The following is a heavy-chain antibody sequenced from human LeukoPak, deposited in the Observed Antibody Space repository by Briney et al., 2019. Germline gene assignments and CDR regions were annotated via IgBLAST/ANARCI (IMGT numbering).Heavy chain of an antibody. J-gene: IGHJ4*02. CDR2: IYYSGST. Sequence: SETLSLTCTVSVGSLSTYYWSWIRQPPRKGLEWVGYIYYSGSTNYNPSLKSRVTISLDTSKNQFSLKLNSVTAADTAVYYCARGNTGWYSDYWGQGTLVTVSS. CDR3: ARGNTGWYSDY. V-gene: IGHV4-59*01. CDR1: VGSLSTYY. D-gene: IGHD6-19*01.